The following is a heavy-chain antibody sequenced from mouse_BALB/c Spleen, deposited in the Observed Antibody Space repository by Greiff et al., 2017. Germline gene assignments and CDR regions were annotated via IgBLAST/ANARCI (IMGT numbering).Heavy chain of an antibody. CDR3: ARKPAEGWYFDV. D-gene: IGHD6-1*01. CDR1: GFTFSSYA. V-gene: IGHV5-6-5*01. J-gene: IGHJ1*01. CDR2: ISSGGST. Sequence: EVQLQESGGGLVKPGGSLKLSCAASGFTFSSYAMSWVRQTPEKRLEWVASISSGGSTYYPDSVKGRFTISRDNARNILYLQMSSLRSEDTAMYYCARKPAEGWYFDVWGAGTTVTVSS.